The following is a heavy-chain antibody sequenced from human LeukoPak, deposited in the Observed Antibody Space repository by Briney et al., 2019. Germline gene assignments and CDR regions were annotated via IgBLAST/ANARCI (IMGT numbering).Heavy chain of an antibody. V-gene: IGHV1-2*02. Sequence: GASVKVSCKASGYTFTGYYMHWVRQAPGQGLEWMGWINPNSGGTNYAQKFQGRVTMTRDTSISTAYMELSRLRSDDTAVYYCARSQGGNCGGDCYHFDYWGQGTLVTVSS. D-gene: IGHD2-21*02. CDR1: GYTFTGYY. CDR3: ARSQGGNCGGDCYHFDY. CDR2: INPNSGGT. J-gene: IGHJ4*02.